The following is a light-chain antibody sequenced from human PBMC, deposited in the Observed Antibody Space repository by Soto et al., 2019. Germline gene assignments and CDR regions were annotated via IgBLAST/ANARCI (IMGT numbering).Light chain of an antibody. CDR2: WAS. Sequence: DIVMTQSPDSLAVSLGERGTINCKSSQSVLYSSNNMNYLAWYQQKPGQPPKLLIYWASTRESGVPDRFSGSGSGTDFTLTISSLQAEDVAVYYCQQYYSTPLTFGGGTKVEIK. J-gene: IGKJ4*01. CDR1: QSVLYSSNNMNY. V-gene: IGKV4-1*01. CDR3: QQYYSTPLT.